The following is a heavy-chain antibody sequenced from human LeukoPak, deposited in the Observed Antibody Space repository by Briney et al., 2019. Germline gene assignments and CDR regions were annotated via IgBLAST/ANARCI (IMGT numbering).Heavy chain of an antibody. J-gene: IGHJ6*03. V-gene: IGHV3-7*01. CDR1: GFTFSSYW. CDR2: IKQDGSEK. D-gene: IGHD6-13*01. Sequence: GGSLRLSCAASGFTFSSYWMSWVRQAPGKGLEWVANIKQDGSEKYYVDSVKGRFTISRDNAKNSLYLQMNSLRAEDTAVYYCARDIRQQLAYYYYYYMDVWGKGTTATVSS. CDR3: ARDIRQQLAYYYYYYMDV.